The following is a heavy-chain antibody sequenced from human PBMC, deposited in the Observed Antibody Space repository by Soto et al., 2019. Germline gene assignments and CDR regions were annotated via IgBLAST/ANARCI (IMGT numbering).Heavy chain of an antibody. V-gene: IGHV3-30*18. Sequence: PGGSLRLSCAASGFTFSSFGMHWVRQAPGKGLEWVAVITYDGRNQYYADSLEGRVTISRDNSKRMLYLQMNSLRDEDSAVYYCAKDSDSGSSDLDYWGQGTLVTVSS. CDR3: AKDSDSGSSDLDY. CDR2: ITYDGRNQ. D-gene: IGHD1-26*01. CDR1: GFTFSSFG. J-gene: IGHJ4*02.